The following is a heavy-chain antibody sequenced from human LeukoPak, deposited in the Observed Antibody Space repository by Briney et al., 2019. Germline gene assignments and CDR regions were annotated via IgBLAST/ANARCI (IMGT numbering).Heavy chain of an antibody. CDR2: INHSGST. V-gene: IGHV4-34*01. CDR1: GGSFSGYY. CDR3: ARLVSGWLVTRRYYFDY. D-gene: IGHD6-19*01. Sequence: SETLSLTCAVYGGSFSGYYWSWIRQPPGKGLEWIGEINHSGSTNYNPSLKSRVTISVDTSKNQFSLKLSSVTAADTAVYYCARLVSGWLVTRRYYFDYWGKGTTVTVSS. J-gene: IGHJ4*03.